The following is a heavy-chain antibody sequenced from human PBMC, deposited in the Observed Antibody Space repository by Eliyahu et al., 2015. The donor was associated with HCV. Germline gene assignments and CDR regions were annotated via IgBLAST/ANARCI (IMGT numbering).Heavy chain of an antibody. CDR2: XXSSGXTI. CDR3: ARDVAGTGYYYYYGMDV. V-gene: IGHV3-48*03. Sequence: EVQLVESGGGLVQPGGSLRLSCAASGFTFSSYEMNWVRQXPGXGLXGVSYXXSSGXTIYXADXVKGRFXISRDNAKNSLYLQMNSLRAEDTAVYYCARDVAGTGYYYYYGMDVWGQGTTVTVSS. J-gene: IGHJ6*02. CDR1: GFTFSSYE. D-gene: IGHD6-19*01.